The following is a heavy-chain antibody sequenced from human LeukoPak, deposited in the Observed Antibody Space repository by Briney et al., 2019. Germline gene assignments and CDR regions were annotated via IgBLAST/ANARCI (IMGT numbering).Heavy chain of an antibody. CDR1: AGSISSGHYY. CDR2: IYYSGST. Sequence: PSQTLSLTCTVSAGSISSGHYYWSWIRQPPGKGLEWIGYIYYSGSTYYNPSLKSRVTISVDTSKNQFSLKLSSVTAADTAVYYCAREGDFWSGYYTTARWGQGTLVTVSS. V-gene: IGHV4-30-4*08. CDR3: AREGDFWSGYYTTAR. D-gene: IGHD3-3*01. J-gene: IGHJ4*02.